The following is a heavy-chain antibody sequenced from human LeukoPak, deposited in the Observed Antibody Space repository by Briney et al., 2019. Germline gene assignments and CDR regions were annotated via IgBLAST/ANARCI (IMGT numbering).Heavy chain of an antibody. CDR1: GGSFSGYY. V-gene: IGHV4-34*01. D-gene: IGHD3-10*01. J-gene: IGHJ5*02. CDR3: ARVNYYGSGSYFWWFDP. CDR2: INHSGST. Sequence: SETLSLTCAVYGGSFSGYYWSWIRQPPGKGLEWIGEINHSGSTNYNPSLKSRVTISVDTSKNQFSLKLSSVTAADTAVYYCARVNYYGSGSYFWWFDPWGQGTLVTVSS.